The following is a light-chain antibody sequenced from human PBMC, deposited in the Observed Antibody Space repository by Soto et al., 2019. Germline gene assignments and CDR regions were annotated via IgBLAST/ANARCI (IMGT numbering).Light chain of an antibody. CDR1: QTVRNNY. CDR2: DAS. J-gene: IGKJ4*01. CDR3: QQFSSYPLT. Sequence: EFVLTHSPCTLSLSPVERATLSCSAIQTVRNNYLAWYQQKPGQAPRLLIYDASSRATGIPDRFSGGGSGTDFTLTISRLEPEDFAVYYCQQFSSYPLTFGGGTKVDIK. V-gene: IGKV3-20*01.